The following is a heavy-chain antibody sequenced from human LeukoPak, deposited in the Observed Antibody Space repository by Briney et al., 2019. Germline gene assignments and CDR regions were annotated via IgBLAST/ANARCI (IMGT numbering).Heavy chain of an antibody. D-gene: IGHD2-2*01. V-gene: IGHV4-34*01. CDR1: GGSFSGYY. CDR3: ARLPVRNRYCSSTSCPPLDY. Sequence: SETLSLTCAVYGGSFSGYYWSWIRQPPGKGLEWIGEINHSGSTNYNPSLKSRVTISVDTSKNQFSLKLSSVTAADTAVYYCARLPVRNRYCSSTSCPPLDYWGQGTLVTVSS. CDR2: INHSGST. J-gene: IGHJ4*02.